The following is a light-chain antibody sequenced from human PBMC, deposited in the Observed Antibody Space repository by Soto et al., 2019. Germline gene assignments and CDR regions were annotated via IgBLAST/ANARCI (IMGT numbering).Light chain of an antibody. V-gene: IGLV2-14*01. Sequence: QSVLTQPASVSGSPGQSITISCTGTSSDVGGYNYVSWYQQHPGKAPKLMIYDVSNRPSGVSNRFSGSKSGNTASLTISGLQAEDEADYYCSSYTRSSTLVVFGTGTKVTVL. CDR3: SSYTRSSTLVV. CDR1: SSDVGGYNY. J-gene: IGLJ1*01. CDR2: DVS.